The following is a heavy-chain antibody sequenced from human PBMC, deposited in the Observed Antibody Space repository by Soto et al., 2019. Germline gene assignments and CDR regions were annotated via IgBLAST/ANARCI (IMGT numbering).Heavy chain of an antibody. D-gene: IGHD2-2*01. CDR1: GFTFSSYA. Sequence: QVQLVESGGGVVQPGRSLRLSCAASGFTFSSYAMHWVRQAPGKGLEWVAVISYDGSNKYYADSVKGRFTISRDNSKNTLYLQMNSVRAEDTAVYYCARDASPISMPLGVCHYWGQGTLVTVSS. J-gene: IGHJ4*02. V-gene: IGHV3-30-3*01. CDR3: ARDASPISMPLGVCHY. CDR2: ISYDGSNK.